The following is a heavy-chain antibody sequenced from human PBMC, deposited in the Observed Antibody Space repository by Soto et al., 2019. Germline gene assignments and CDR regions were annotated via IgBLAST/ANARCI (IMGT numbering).Heavy chain of an antibody. CDR3: ARRDRSGFSYWLDT. CDR2: VSDSGST. D-gene: IGHD3-22*01. CDR1: GGSISDGYF. Sequence: SETLSLTCTVSGGSISDGYFWTWIRQHPGEGLEWIGSVSDSGSTSYNTSLKSRLTISVDTSKNQFSLNLRSVTAADTAVYYCARRDRSGFSYWLDTWGQGALVTVSS. V-gene: IGHV4-31*03. J-gene: IGHJ5*02.